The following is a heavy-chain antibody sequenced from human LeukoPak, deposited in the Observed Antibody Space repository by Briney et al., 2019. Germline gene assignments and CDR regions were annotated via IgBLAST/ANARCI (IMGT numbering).Heavy chain of an antibody. D-gene: IGHD1-14*01. J-gene: IGHJ4*02. CDR2: ISSSGNTI. V-gene: IGHV3-11*01. CDR3: ARNHQYRNDVWRLFDY. CDR1: GFTFSGYY. Sequence: GGSLRLSCAVSGFTFSGYYWSWIRQAPGKGLEWLSYISSSGNTIYDADSVKGRFTISRDNAKNSLYLQITSLRVEDTAMYFCARNHQYRNDVWRLFDYWGQGTLVTVSS.